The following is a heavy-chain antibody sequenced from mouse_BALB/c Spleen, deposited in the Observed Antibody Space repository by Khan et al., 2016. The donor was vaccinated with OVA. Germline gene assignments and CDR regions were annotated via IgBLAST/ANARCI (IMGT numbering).Heavy chain of an antibody. CDR3: ARDGSRYNYAMDY. D-gene: IGHD2-3*01. J-gene: IGHJ4*01. V-gene: IGHV3-2*02. CDR2: ISSSGST. CDR1: GYSITSDYA. Sequence: EVELVESGPGLVKPSQSLSLTCTVTGYSITSDYAWNWIRQFPGNKLEWMGYISSSGSTNYNPAHKRRISITRDTSKNQFFLQLNSVTTEDTATYYCARDGSRYNYAMDYWGQGTSVTVSS.